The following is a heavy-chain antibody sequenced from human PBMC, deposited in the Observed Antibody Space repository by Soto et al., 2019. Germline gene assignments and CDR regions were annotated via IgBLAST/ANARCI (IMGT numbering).Heavy chain of an antibody. J-gene: IGHJ4*02. CDR1: GGSFSGYY. CDR3: ARDKITGLFDY. D-gene: IGHD2-8*02. Sequence: TSETLSLTCAVYGGSFSGYYWTWIRQPPGTGLEWIGEINHSGSTNYNPSLKSRVTISADTSKNQFSLKLTSVTAADTAVYYCARDKITGLFDYWGQGTLVT. V-gene: IGHV4-34*01. CDR2: INHSGST.